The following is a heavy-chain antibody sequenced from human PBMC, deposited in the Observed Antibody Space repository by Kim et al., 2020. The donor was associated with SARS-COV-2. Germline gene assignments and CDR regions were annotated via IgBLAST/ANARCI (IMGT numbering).Heavy chain of an antibody. Sequence: GGSLRLSCAASGFTFSSYDMHWVRQATGKGLEWVSAIGTAGDTYYPGSVKGRFTISRENAKNSLYLQMNSLRAGDTAVYYCARGDWNGRAGGMDVWGQGTTVTVSS. CDR1: GFTFSSYD. CDR2: IGTAGDT. CDR3: ARGDWNGRAGGMDV. V-gene: IGHV3-13*01. D-gene: IGHD1-1*01. J-gene: IGHJ6*02.